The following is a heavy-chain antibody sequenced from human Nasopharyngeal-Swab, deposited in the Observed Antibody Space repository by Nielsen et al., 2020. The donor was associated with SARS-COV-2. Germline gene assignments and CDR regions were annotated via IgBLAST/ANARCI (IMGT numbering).Heavy chain of an antibody. J-gene: IGHJ4*02. CDR2: ISYDGSNK. D-gene: IGHD2-8*01. CDR1: GFTFSSHA. Sequence: GGSLRLSCAASGFTFSSHAMPWVRQAPGKGLEWVAVISYDGSNKYYADSVKGRFTISRDNSKNTLYLQMNSLRAEDTAVYYCARGADGDCFDYWGQGTLVTVSS. CDR3: ARGADGDCFDY. V-gene: IGHV3-30*04.